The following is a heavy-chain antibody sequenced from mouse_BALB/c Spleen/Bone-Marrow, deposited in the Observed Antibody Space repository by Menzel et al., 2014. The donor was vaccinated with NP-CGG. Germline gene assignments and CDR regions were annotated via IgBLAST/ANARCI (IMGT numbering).Heavy chain of an antibody. D-gene: IGHD1-1*01. V-gene: IGHV1-7*01. Sequence: QVQLKESGAELAKPGASVKMSCKASGYTFTNYWMNWVKQRPGQGLEWIGYINPSTGYTEYNQKFKDKATLTADKSSSTAYMQLSSLTSEDSAVYYCARIYYYGRDYWGQGTTLTVSS. CDR3: ARIYYYGRDY. CDR2: INPSTGYT. J-gene: IGHJ2*01. CDR1: GYTFTNYW.